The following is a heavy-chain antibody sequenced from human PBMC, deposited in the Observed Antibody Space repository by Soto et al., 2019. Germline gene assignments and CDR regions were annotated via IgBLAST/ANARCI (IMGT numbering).Heavy chain of an antibody. V-gene: IGHV3-74*01. CDR1: GFTFSSYW. Sequence: VQLVESGGGLVQPGGSLRLSCAASGFTFSSYWMHWVRQAPGKGLVWVSRINSDGSSTSYADSVKGRFTISRDNAKNTLYLQTNSLRAEYTAVYYCARMAVVTRYYYYMVVWGKGTTVTVSS. CDR2: INSDGSST. CDR3: ARMAVVTRYYYYMVV. D-gene: IGHD2-15*01. J-gene: IGHJ6*03.